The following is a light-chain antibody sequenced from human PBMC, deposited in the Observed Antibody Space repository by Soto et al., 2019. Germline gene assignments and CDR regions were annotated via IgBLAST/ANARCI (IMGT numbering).Light chain of an antibody. CDR3: QQYDVYWT. V-gene: IGKV1-5*03. Sequence: DIQMTQSPSTLSASVGDSVTITCRASQNISTWLDWYQHKPGKAPKLLIYKASGLQSGVPSRFSGSGSGTEFTLSISSLQPEDFATYHCQQYDVYWTFGPGTKVEI. J-gene: IGKJ1*01. CDR1: QNISTW. CDR2: KAS.